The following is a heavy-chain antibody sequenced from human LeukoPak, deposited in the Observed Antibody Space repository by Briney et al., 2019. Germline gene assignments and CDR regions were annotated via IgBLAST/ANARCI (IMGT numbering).Heavy chain of an antibody. V-gene: IGHV3-33*06. CDR2: IWYDGSNK. Sequence: GGSLRLSCAASGFTFSSYGMHWVRQAPGKGLEWVAVIWYDGSNKYYADSVKGRFTISRDNSKNTLYLQMNSMRAEDTAVYYCAKDPKGYSYGYGEGIFDYWGQGTLVTVSS. D-gene: IGHD5-18*01. CDR1: GFTFSSYG. CDR3: AKDPKGYSYGYGEGIFDY. J-gene: IGHJ4*02.